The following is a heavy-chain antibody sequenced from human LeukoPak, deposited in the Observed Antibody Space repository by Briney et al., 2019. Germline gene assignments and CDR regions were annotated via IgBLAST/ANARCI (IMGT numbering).Heavy chain of an antibody. J-gene: IGHJ4*02. Sequence: GESLKISCKGSGYSFSTNWIGWVRQMPGKGLEWMGIIYLGDSDTRYSPSFQGQVTISADKSISTAYLQWSSLKASDTAMYYCASQGIAAAGNFDYWGRGTLVTVSS. CDR3: ASQGIAAAGNFDY. CDR1: GYSFSTNW. D-gene: IGHD6-13*01. CDR2: IYLGDSDT. V-gene: IGHV5-51*01.